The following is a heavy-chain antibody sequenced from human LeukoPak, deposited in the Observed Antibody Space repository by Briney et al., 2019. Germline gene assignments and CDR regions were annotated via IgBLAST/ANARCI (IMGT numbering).Heavy chain of an antibody. V-gene: IGHV3-48*01. Sequence: PGGSLRLSCAASGFTFSRYSMNWVRLAPGKGLEWISYIGSRSTPIYYADSVKGRFTISRDNSKNTLYLQMNSLRPDDTAVYYCARAPGTMMVVDYWGQGTLVTVSS. CDR3: ARAPGTMMVVDY. CDR1: GFTFSRYS. CDR2: IGSRSTPI. J-gene: IGHJ4*02. D-gene: IGHD3-22*01.